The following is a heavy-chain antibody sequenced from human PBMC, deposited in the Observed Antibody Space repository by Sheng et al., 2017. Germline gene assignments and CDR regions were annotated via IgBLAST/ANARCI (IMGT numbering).Heavy chain of an antibody. CDR1: GGSFSGYY. D-gene: IGHD4-17*01. J-gene: IGHJ4*02. Sequence: QVQLQQWGAGLLKPSETLSLTCAVYGGSFSGYYWSWIRQPPGKGLEWIGEINHSGSTNYNPSLKSRVTISVDTSKNQFSLKLSSVTAADTAVYYCARGKRYGDLFDYWGQGTLVTVSS. CDR3: ARGKRYGDLFDY. CDR2: INHSGST. V-gene: IGHV4-34*01.